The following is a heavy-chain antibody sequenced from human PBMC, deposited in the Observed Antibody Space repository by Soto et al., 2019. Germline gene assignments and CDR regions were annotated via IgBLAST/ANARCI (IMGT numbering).Heavy chain of an antibody. V-gene: IGHV3-30*18. CDR2: ISDDGSYK. CDR3: AKGRITGPTHDGFDI. J-gene: IGHJ3*02. D-gene: IGHD1-20*01. Sequence: GGSLRLSCAASGFNFRSYGMYWVRQAPGKGLEWVAVISDDGSYKYYKDAVKGRFTISRDNSKNTVDLQMRSLKSEDTAVYYCAKGRITGPTHDGFDIWGQGTMVTVSS. CDR1: GFNFRSYG.